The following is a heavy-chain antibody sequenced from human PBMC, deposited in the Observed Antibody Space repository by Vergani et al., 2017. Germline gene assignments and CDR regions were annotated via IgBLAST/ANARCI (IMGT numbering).Heavy chain of an antibody. V-gene: IGHV4-59*11. J-gene: IGHJ4*02. CDR1: GGSISSHY. CDR3: ARRGYSGYDIDY. CDR2: IYYSGST. D-gene: IGHD5-12*01. Sequence: QVQLQESGPGLVKPSETLSLTCTVSGGSISSHYWSWIRQPPGKGLEWIGYIYYSGSTNYNTSLKSRVTISVDTSKNQFSLKLSSVTAADTAVYYCARRGYSGYDIDYWGQGTLVTVSS.